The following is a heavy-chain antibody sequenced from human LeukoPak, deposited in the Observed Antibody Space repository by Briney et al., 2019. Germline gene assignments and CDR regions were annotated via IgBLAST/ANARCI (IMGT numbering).Heavy chain of an antibody. CDR1: GGSISSSSYY. D-gene: IGHD6-13*01. CDR3: ARDPKQQLGWFDP. Sequence: SETLSLTCTVSGGSISSSSYYWGWIRQPPGKGLEWIGSIYYSGSTYYNPSLKSRVTISVDTSKNQFSLKLSSVTAADTAVYYCARDPKQQLGWFDPWGQGTLVTVSS. J-gene: IGHJ5*02. CDR2: IYYSGST. V-gene: IGHV4-39*07.